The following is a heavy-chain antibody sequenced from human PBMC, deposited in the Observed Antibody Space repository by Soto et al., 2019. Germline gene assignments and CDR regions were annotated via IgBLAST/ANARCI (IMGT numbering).Heavy chain of an antibody. V-gene: IGHV2-70*11. Sequence: SGPTLVNPTQTLTLTCTFSGFSLSTSGMCVSWIRQPPGKALEWLARIDWDDDKYYSTFLKTRLTISKDTSKNQVVLTMTNMDPVDTATYYCARTQYDYGDSSGTFDYWGQETLVTVSS. J-gene: IGHJ4*02. CDR2: IDWDDDK. D-gene: IGHD4-17*01. CDR1: GFSLSTSGMC. CDR3: ARTQYDYGDSSGTFDY.